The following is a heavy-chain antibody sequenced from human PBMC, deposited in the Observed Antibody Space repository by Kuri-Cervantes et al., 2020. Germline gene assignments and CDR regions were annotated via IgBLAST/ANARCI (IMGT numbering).Heavy chain of an antibody. D-gene: IGHD3-22*01. Sequence: ASVKVSCKASGYSFTSYGISWVRQAPGQGLEWMGWISVYTGYTNYAQKFQGRVTMTTDTSTSTAYMELRSLRSDDTAVYYCARDPSDSGSPHRYFDYWGQGTLVTVSS. CDR3: ARDPSDSGSPHRYFDY. V-gene: IGHV1-18*01. CDR2: ISVYTGYT. CDR1: GYSFTSYG. J-gene: IGHJ4*02.